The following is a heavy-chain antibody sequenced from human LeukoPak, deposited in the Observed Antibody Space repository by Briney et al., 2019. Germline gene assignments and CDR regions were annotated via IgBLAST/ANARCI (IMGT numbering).Heavy chain of an antibody. Sequence: PGRSLRLSCAASGFTFSSYAMYWVRQAPGKGLEWVAVISYDGSDKFYADSVKGRFTISRDSSKNTLYLQMNSLRAEDTAVYYCARAKPKNMVRGLIMRRESRYYFDYWGQGTLVTVSS. V-gene: IGHV3-30*04. CDR3: ARAKPKNMVRGLIMRRESRYYFDY. CDR1: GFTFSSYA. CDR2: ISYDGSDK. J-gene: IGHJ4*02. D-gene: IGHD3-10*01.